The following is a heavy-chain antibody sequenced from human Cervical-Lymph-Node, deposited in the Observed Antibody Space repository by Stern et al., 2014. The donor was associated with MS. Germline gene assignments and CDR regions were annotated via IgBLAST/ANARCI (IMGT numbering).Heavy chain of an antibody. CDR1: GYTFTSFR. CDR3: ARGYEVFDY. V-gene: IGHV1-18*04. D-gene: IGHD3-3*01. CDR2: IGSDSGDT. Sequence: VQLVQSGSEVKEPGASVKVSCKAFGYTFTSFRITWVRQAPGQGLEWMGWIGSDSGDTNFAQNLQGRVTMTTDTSTNTAYMELRGLRSDDTAIYFCARGYEVFDYWGQGTLVTVSS. J-gene: IGHJ4*02.